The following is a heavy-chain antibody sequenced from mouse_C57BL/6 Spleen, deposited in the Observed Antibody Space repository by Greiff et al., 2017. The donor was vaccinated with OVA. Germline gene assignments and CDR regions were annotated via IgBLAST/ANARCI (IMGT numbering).Heavy chain of an antibody. CDR2: IYPGDGDT. V-gene: IGHV1-82*01. J-gene: IGHJ4*01. Sequence: QVQLQQSGPELVKPGASVKISCKASGYAFSSSWMNWVKQRPGKGLEWIGRIYPGDGDTNYNGKFKGKATLTADKSSSTAYMQLSSLTSEDSAVYFCAREWGLRRKDYAMDYWGQGTSVTVSS. D-gene: IGHD2-4*01. CDR1: GYAFSSSW. CDR3: AREWGLRRKDYAMDY.